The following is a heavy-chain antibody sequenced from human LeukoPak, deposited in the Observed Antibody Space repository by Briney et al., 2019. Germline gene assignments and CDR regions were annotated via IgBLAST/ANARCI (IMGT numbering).Heavy chain of an antibody. CDR2: IYPGDSDT. CDR1: GYSFTSYW. D-gene: IGHD3-22*01. J-gene: IGHJ4*02. Sequence: GESLKISCKGSGYSFTSYWMGWVRQMPGKGLEWMGIIYPGDSDTRYSPSFQGQVTISADKSISTAYLQWSSLKASDTAMYYCARGEYYYDSSGYWQFDYWGQGTLVTVSS. CDR3: ARGEYYYDSSGYWQFDY. V-gene: IGHV5-51*01.